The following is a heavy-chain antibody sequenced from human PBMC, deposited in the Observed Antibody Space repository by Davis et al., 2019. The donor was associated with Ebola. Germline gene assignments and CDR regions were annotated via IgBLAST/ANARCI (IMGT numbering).Heavy chain of an antibody. CDR1: GFTFNTYA. V-gene: IGHV3-23*01. D-gene: IGHD3-3*01. Sequence: GESLKISCVASGFTFNTYALGWVRQAPGKGLEWVSGISSSGVSTYYADSVKGRFTISRDNSQNTLFLQMNSLRAEDTAVYYCAKAPVRFLEWFTTDYWGQGTLVTVSS. CDR2: ISSSGVST. CDR3: AKAPVRFLEWFTTDY. J-gene: IGHJ4*02.